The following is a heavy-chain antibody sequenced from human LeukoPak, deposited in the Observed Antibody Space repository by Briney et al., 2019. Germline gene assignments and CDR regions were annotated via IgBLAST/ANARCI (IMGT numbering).Heavy chain of an antibody. CDR2: INHSGST. Sequence: PSETLSLTCAVYGGSFSGYYWSWIRQPPGKGLEWIGEINHSGSTNYNPSLKSRVTISADTSKNQFSLKLSSVTAADTAVYYCARGPGYSRGWFDPWGQGTLVTVSS. D-gene: IGHD5-18*01. CDR3: ARGPGYSRGWFDP. V-gene: IGHV4-34*01. J-gene: IGHJ5*02. CDR1: GGSFSGYY.